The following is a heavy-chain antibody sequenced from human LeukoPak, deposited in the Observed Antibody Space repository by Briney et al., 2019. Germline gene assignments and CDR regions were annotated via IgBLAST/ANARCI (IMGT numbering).Heavy chain of an antibody. J-gene: IGHJ3*02. V-gene: IGHV4-61*02. CDR2: IYTSGST. Sequence: SETLSLTCTVSGGSISSGSYYWSWIRQPAGKGQEWIGRIYTSGSTNYNPSLKSRVTISVDTSKNQFSLKLSSVTAADTAVYYCARDEDYYDSSGSYAFDIWGQGTMVTVSS. CDR1: GGSISSGSYY. CDR3: ARDEDYYDSSGSYAFDI. D-gene: IGHD3-22*01.